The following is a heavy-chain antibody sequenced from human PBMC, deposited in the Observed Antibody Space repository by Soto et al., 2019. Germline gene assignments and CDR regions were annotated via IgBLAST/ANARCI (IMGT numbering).Heavy chain of an antibody. CDR2: VSIGGST. Sequence: HPGGSLRLSCAAYGFTFSSYAMGWVRQGPGKGLEWVAVVSIGGSTHYADSVRGRFTISRDNSKNTLSLQMNSLTAEDTAVYFCAKRRGAGGHFDYWGQGALVTVSS. CDR1: GFTFSSYA. J-gene: IGHJ4*02. CDR3: AKRRGAGGHFDY. D-gene: IGHD2-15*01. V-gene: IGHV3-23*01.